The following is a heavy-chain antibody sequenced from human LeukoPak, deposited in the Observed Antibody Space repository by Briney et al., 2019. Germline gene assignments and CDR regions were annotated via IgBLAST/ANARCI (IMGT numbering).Heavy chain of an antibody. J-gene: IGHJ4*02. CDR3: AKGASTRYYFDY. CDR1: GFTFSSYG. CDR2: IRYDGSNK. Sequence: GGSLRLSCAASGFTFSSYGMHWVRQAPGKGLEWVAFIRYDGSNKYYADSVKGRFTISRDNSKNTLYLQMNSLRAEDTAVYYCAKGASTRYYFDYWGQGTLVTVSS. V-gene: IGHV3-30*02.